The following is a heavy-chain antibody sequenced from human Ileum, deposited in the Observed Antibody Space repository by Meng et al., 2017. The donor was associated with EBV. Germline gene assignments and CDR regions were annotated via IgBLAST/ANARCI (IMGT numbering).Heavy chain of an antibody. CDR2: INPSRGHT. CDR1: GYSFTSYY. V-gene: IGHV1-46*01. CDR3: ARGAYMYGSPQYFFDF. Sequence: QVHLVQSGAEVKKPGASVKVSCKAAGYSFTSYYIHWVRQAPGQGLEWMGIINPSRGHTRAAQKFQDRVTMTRDTSTSAVYMDVSSLRSEDTAVYYCARGAYMYGSPQYFFDFWGQGTLVTVSA. J-gene: IGHJ4*02. D-gene: IGHD5-18*01.